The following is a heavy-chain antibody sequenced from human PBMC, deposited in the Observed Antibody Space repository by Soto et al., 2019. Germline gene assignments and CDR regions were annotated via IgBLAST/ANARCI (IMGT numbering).Heavy chain of an antibody. CDR2: IYYSGST. D-gene: IGHD3-3*01. CDR3: ASRYYDFWSAYYRACDAFDI. Sequence: SETLSLTCTVSGGSISSSSYYWGWIRQPPGKGLEWIGSIYYSGSTYYNPSLKSRVTISVDTSKNQFSLKLSSVTAADTAVYYCASRYYDFWSAYYRACDAFDIWGQGTMVT. J-gene: IGHJ3*02. V-gene: IGHV4-39*01. CDR1: GGSISSSSYY.